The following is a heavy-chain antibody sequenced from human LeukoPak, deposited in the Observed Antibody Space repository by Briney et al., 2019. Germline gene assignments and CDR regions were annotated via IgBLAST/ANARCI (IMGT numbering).Heavy chain of an antibody. CDR2: IRYDGSNK. CDR3: AKSSRGFMVRVLDY. J-gene: IGHJ4*02. CDR1: GFTFFTYG. V-gene: IGHV3-30*02. Sequence: PGGSLRLSCAASGFTFFTYGMHWFRQAPGKGLEWVAFIRYDGSNKYYADSVKGRFTTSRDNSKNTLYVEMNSLRAEDTAVYYCAKSSRGFMVRVLDYWGQGTLVTVSS. D-gene: IGHD3-10*01.